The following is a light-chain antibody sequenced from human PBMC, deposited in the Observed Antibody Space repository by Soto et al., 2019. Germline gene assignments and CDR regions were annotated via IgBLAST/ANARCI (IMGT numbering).Light chain of an antibody. V-gene: IGKV1-9*01. CDR3: QQYNSFSHT. J-gene: IGKJ1*01. CDR2: AAS. CDR1: QGINSH. Sequence: QVSHARALLSASVGRRVTIRCRASQGINSHLAWYQQGPGKAPKLLIYAASTLQSGVPSRFSGSGSGTEFTLTISSLKPDDFATYYCQQYNSFSHTFGQGTKVDI.